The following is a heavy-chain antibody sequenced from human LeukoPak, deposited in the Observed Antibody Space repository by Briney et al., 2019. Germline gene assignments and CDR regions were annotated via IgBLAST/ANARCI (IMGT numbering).Heavy chain of an antibody. CDR3: ARNRPYYDSSGYKYYFDY. CDR1: GGTFSSYA. CDR2: FILIFGTA. J-gene: IGHJ4*02. D-gene: IGHD3-22*01. V-gene: IGHV1-69*13. Sequence: ASVKVSCTASGGTFSSYAISWVRQAPGQGLEWKGGFILIFGTANYAQKFQGRVTITADESTSTAYMELSSLRSEDTAVYYCARNRPYYDSSGYKYYFDYWGQGTLVTVSS.